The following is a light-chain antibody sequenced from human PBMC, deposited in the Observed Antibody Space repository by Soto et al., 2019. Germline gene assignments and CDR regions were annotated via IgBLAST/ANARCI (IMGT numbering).Light chain of an antibody. J-gene: IGKJ4*01. CDR1: QPINKF. CDR3: QQNHSVPLT. Sequence: DIQMTQPPSSLSASVGDRVTITCRASQPINKFLNWFQHKPGEAPKRLIYGASILQDGVPSRFSGSGSGTDYSLTKSGVQTEDFGTYYCQQNHSVPLTFGGGTKVE. CDR2: GAS. V-gene: IGKV1-39*01.